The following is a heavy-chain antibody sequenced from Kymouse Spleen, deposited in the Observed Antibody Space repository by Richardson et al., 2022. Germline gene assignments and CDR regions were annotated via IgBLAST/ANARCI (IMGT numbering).Heavy chain of an antibody. Sequence: QVQLVESGGGVVQPGRSLRLSCAASGFTFSSYGMHWVRQAPGKGLEWVAVIWYDGSNKYYADSVKGRFTISRDNSKNTLYLQMNSLRAEDTAVYYCARGGYSLLRWYFDLWGRGTLVTVSS. CDR1: GFTFSSYG. CDR2: IWYDGSNK. D-gene: IGHD5-18,IGHD5-18*01. V-gene: IGHV3-33*01. J-gene: IGHJ2*01. CDR3: ARGGYSLLRWYFDL.